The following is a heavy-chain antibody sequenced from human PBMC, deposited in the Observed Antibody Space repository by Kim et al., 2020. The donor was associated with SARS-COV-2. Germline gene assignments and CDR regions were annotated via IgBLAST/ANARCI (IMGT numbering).Heavy chain of an antibody. CDR1: GFTFSSYW. J-gene: IGHJ3*02. CDR3: ARRTVTPDAFDI. CDR2: INSDGSST. Sequence: GGSLRLSCAASGFTFSSYWMHWVRQAPGKGLVWVSRINSDGSSTNYADSVKGRFTISRDNAKNTLYLQMNSLRADDTAVYYCARRTVTPDAFDIWGQGTMVTVSS. D-gene: IGHD4-17*01. V-gene: IGHV3-74*01.